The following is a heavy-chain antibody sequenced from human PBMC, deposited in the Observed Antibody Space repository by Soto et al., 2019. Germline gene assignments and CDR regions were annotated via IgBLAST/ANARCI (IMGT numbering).Heavy chain of an antibody. D-gene: IGHD1-26*01. Sequence: SEALSLTSTLSGGSITSGDYYSSWFRQPPGKGLEWIGYIYYSGSTYYNPSLKSRVTISVDTSKNQFSLKLSSVTAADTAVHYCARGTYVGNWFDPWGQGTPVTVSS. J-gene: IGHJ5*02. CDR1: GGSITSGDYY. CDR3: ARGTYVGNWFDP. V-gene: IGHV4-30-4*01. CDR2: IYYSGST.